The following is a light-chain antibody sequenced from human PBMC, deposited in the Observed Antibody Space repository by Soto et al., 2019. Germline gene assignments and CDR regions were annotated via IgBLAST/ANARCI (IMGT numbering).Light chain of an antibody. CDR1: ISNIGSKS. V-gene: IGLV1-44*01. CDR3: AAWDVSLNGRV. J-gene: IGLJ3*02. Sequence: QSVLTQPPSASGTPGQRVTISCSGSISNIGSKSVNWYQQLPRRAPKLLIFGNDQRPSGVPDRFSASKSGTSASLAISGLQSEDEADYYCAAWDVSLNGRVFGGGTKL. CDR2: GND.